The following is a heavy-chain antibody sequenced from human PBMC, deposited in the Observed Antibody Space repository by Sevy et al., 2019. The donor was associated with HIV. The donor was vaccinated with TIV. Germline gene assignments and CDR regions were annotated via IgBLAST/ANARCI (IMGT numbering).Heavy chain of an antibody. D-gene: IGHD2-21*02. V-gene: IGHV1-2*02. CDR1: GYSFTDYY. CDR2: INPNTGGT. J-gene: IGHJ4*02. Sequence: ASVKVSCKASGYSFTDYYLHWVRQAPGKGLEWMGGINPNTGGTNSAERFHGRVTLTTDTSMGTAYMELSRLTFDDTAVYFCAKATSYCGGDCYSGTRGQGTLVTVSS. CDR3: AKATSYCGGDCYSGT.